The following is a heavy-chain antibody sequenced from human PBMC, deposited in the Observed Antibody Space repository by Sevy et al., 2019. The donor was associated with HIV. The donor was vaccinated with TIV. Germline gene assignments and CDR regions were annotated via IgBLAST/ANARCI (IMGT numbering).Heavy chain of an antibody. CDR1: GFTFSSYS. Sequence: GGSLRLSCAASGFTFSSYSMNWVRQAPGKGLEWVSYISSSSSTIYYADSVKGRFTISRDNAKNSLYLQMNSLRAEDXXXXXXXXXXXXXXXXXXPGYFDYWGQGTLVTVSS. CDR2: ISSSSSTI. V-gene: IGHV3-48*01. J-gene: IGHJ4*02. CDR3: XXXXXXXXXXXXPGYFDY.